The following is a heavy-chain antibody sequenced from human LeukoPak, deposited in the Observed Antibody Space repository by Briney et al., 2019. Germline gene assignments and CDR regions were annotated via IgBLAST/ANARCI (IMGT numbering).Heavy chain of an antibody. CDR3: ANGESYLPDYGMDV. Sequence: GGSLRLSCAASGFTFSSYAMSWVRQAPGKGLEWVSAISGSGGSTYYADSVKGRFTISRDNSKNTLYLQMNSLRAEDTAVYYCANGESYLPDYGMDVWGQGTTVTVSS. CDR1: GFTFSSYA. D-gene: IGHD1-26*01. CDR2: ISGSGGST. J-gene: IGHJ6*02. V-gene: IGHV3-23*01.